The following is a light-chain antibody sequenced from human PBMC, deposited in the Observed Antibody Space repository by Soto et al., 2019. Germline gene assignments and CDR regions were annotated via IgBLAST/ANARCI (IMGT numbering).Light chain of an antibody. J-gene: IGKJ4*01. V-gene: IGKV3-15*01. CDR2: GAS. CDR1: ENINQN. Sequence: ETVMTQSPATLSVSPGQGATLSCRATENINQNLACYQQKPGQAPRLLIHGASYRATGIPDRFSGRGSGTEFTLAISRLQSEDFAVYYCQQYNTWPLTFGGGTKVDIK. CDR3: QQYNTWPLT.